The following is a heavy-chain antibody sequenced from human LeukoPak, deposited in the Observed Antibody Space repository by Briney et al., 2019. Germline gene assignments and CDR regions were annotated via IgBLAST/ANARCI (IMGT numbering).Heavy chain of an antibody. J-gene: IGHJ5*02. CDR1: GGSISGYY. D-gene: IGHD3-22*01. V-gene: IGHV4-34*01. CDR3: ARGPNYYDSSGYFRFDP. Sequence: SETLSLTCTVSGGSISGYYWSWIRQPPGKGLEWIGEINHSGSTNYNPSLKSRVTISVDTSKNQFSLKLSSVTAADTAVYYCARGPNYYDSSGYFRFDPWGQGTLVTVSS. CDR2: INHSGST.